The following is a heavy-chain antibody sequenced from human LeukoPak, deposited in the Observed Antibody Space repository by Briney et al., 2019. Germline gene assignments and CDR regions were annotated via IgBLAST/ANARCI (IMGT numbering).Heavy chain of an antibody. CDR3: ATLGSSGMVHGNLDF. J-gene: IGHJ4*02. CDR1: GFTFSNYE. Sequence: KTGGSLRLSCAASGFTFSNYEMNWVRQAPGKRLEWVSSIDTTSTYIYYADSLKGRFTISRDNAKNSLYLQMNSLRAEDTAMYYCATLGSSGMVHGNLDFWGQGTLVTVSS. V-gene: IGHV3-21*01. D-gene: IGHD3-10*01. CDR2: IDTTSTYI.